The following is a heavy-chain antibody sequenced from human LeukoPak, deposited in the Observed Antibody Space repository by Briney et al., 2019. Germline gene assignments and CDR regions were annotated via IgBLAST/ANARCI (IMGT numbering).Heavy chain of an antibody. CDR3: ARGHRSSSAYHCNAMDV. J-gene: IGHJ6*02. V-gene: IGHV4-31*03. Sequence: SETLSLTCTVSGGSISSGSYWWSWIRQHPEKGLEWIGYVYYSGSTYYNPSLKSRVSISVDTSKNQLSLTLASVTAADTAVYYCARGHRSSSAYHCNAMDVWGQGTTVTVSS. CDR1: GGSISSGSYW. CDR2: VYYSGST. D-gene: IGHD2-15*01.